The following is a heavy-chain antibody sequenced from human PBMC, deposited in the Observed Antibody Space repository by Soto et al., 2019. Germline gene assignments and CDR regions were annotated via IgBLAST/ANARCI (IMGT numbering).Heavy chain of an antibody. CDR2: TYYRSKWYN. V-gene: IGHV6-1*01. CDR3: VAYYDFWSGYSRPYYYGMDV. J-gene: IGHJ6*02. Sequence: SQTLSLTCAISGDSVSGNSAAWNWIRQSPSRGLEWLGRTYYRSKWYNDYAVSVKSRITINPDTSKNQFSLQLNSVTPEDTAVYYCVAYYDFWSGYSRPYYYGMDVWGQGTTVTVSS. D-gene: IGHD3-3*01. CDR1: GDSVSGNSAA.